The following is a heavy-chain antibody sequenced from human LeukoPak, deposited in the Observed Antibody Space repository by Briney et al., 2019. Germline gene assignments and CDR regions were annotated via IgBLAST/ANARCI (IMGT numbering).Heavy chain of an antibody. CDR1: GFTFDDYA. D-gene: IGHD2-15*01. Sequence: GGSLRLSCAASGFTFDDYAMHWVRQAPGKGLEWVSGISWNSGSIGYADSVKGRFTISRDNAKNSLYLQMNSLRAEDTAVYYCARPGSMVAAVRAFDIWGQGTMVTVSS. V-gene: IGHV3-9*01. CDR2: ISWNSGSI. CDR3: ARPGSMVAAVRAFDI. J-gene: IGHJ3*02.